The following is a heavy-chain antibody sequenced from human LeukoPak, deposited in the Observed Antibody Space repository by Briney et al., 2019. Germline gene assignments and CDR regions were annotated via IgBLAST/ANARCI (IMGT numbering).Heavy chain of an antibody. CDR2: ISGSGGST. CDR3: AKALPAGYSYVPFDY. CDR1: GFTFSSYA. D-gene: IGHD5-18*01. Sequence: GGSLRLSCAASGFTFSSYAMSWVRQAPGKGREWVSAISGSGGSTYYADSVKGRFPISRDNSKNTLYLQMNSLRAEDTAVYYCAKALPAGYSYVPFDYWGQGTLVTVSS. V-gene: IGHV3-23*01. J-gene: IGHJ4*02.